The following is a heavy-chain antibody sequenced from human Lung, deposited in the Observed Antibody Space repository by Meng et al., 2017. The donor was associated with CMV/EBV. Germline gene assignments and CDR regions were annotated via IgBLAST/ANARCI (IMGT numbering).Heavy chain of an antibody. CDR3: ARDFSLYRTSGVQ. CDR1: GFTFSDYY. CDR2: ISPTTGYT. Sequence: QVVLVGVGGGLVKPGGSLRSSCDGSGFTFSDYYMSWIRQAPGKGLEWVSYISPTTGYTEYADSVKGRFTISRDNAKNSLFLQMNSLRSEDTAVYYCARDFSLYRTSGVQWGQGTLVTVSS. D-gene: IGHD2-8*01. J-gene: IGHJ4*02. V-gene: IGHV3-11*05.